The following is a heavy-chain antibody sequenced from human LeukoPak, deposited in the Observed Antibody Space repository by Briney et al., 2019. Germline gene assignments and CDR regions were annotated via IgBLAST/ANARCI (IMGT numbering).Heavy chain of an antibody. V-gene: IGHV1-2*02. J-gene: IGHJ5*02. CDR3: ARDPGYSGYAWFDP. CDR1: GSTFTDYY. D-gene: IGHD5-12*01. CDR2: INPNSGGT. Sequence: GASVKVSCKASGSTFTDYYMHWVRQAPGQGLEWMGWINPNSGGTNYAQKFQGRVTMTRDTSISTAYMELSRLRSDDAAVYYCARDPGYSGYAWFDPWGQGTLVTVSS.